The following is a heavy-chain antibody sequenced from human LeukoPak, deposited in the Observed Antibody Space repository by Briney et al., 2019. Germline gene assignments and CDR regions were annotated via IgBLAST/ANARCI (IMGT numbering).Heavy chain of an antibody. CDR3: ARVIGGSYVDY. D-gene: IGHD1-26*01. Sequence: PSETLSLTCTVSGGSISSGSYYWRWIRQPAGKGLEWIGRIYTSGSTNYNPSLKSRVTISVDTSKNQFSLKLSSVTAADTAVYYCARVIGGSYVDYWGQGTLVTVS. V-gene: IGHV4-61*02. CDR1: GGSISSGSYY. J-gene: IGHJ4*02. CDR2: IYTSGST.